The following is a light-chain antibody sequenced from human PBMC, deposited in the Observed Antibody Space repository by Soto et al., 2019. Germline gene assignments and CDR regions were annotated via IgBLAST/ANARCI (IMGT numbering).Light chain of an antibody. CDR2: DAS. CDR1: SSDVGGYNY. CDR3: CSYASSRTYV. V-gene: IGLV2-14*01. J-gene: IGLJ1*01. Sequence: QSALTQPASVSGSPGQSITISCTGTSSDVGGYNYVSWYQQHPGKAPKLMIYDASNRPSGVSNRFSGSKSGNTASLTISGLQAEDEADYYCCSYASSRTYVFGTGTKLTVL.